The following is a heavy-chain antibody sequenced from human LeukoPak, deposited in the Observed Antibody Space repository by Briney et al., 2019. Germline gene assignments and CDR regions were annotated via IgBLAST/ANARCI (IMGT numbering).Heavy chain of an antibody. V-gene: IGHV3-48*04. J-gene: IGHJ4*02. CDR2: ISSSSSTI. CDR1: RFIFSSYG. CDR3: ARWGAAGYFDY. D-gene: IGHD6-13*01. Sequence: GGSLRLSCAASRFIFSSYGMHWVRQAPGKGLEWVSYISSSSSTIYYADSVKGRFTISRDNAKNSLYLQMNSLRAEDTAVYYCARWGAAGYFDYWGQGTLVTVSS.